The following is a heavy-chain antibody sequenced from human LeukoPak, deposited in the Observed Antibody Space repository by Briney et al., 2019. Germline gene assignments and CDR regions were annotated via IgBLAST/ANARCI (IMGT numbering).Heavy chain of an antibody. J-gene: IGHJ4*02. Sequence: GGSLRLSCAASGLTFSSYSMNWVRQAPGKGLEWLSYISSSGSTTYYADSVRGRFTISRDNAKNSLYLQMNSLRVEGTAMYYCTRGYDISDYWGQGTVVTVSS. V-gene: IGHV3-48*04. CDR3: TRGYDISDY. D-gene: IGHD3-9*01. CDR1: GLTFSSYS. CDR2: ISSSGSTT.